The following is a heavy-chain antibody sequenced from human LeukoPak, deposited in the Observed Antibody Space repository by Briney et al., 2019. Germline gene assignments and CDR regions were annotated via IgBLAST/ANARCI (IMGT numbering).Heavy chain of an antibody. CDR3: ARDLPPMTTVTLPPYYYYYYGMDV. J-gene: IGHJ6*02. Sequence: GGSLRLSCAASGFTVSSNYMSWVRQAPGKGLEWVSVIYSGGSTYYADSVKGRFTISRDNSKNTLYLQMNSLRAEDTAVYYCARDLPPMTTVTLPPYYYYYYGMDVWGQGTTVTVSS. CDR2: IYSGGST. V-gene: IGHV3-66*01. CDR1: GFTVSSNY. D-gene: IGHD4-17*01.